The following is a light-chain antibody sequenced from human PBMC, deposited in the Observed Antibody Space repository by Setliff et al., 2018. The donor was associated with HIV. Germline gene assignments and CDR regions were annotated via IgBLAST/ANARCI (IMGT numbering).Light chain of an antibody. Sequence: QSVLSQPASVSGSPGQSITISCTGTPSXVGGFTLVSWYQKYPDRVPKLIIYDVSKRPSRVSDRFSGSKSANTASLTISGLQAEDEADYYCLSYTGSDTFVFGSGTKVTVL. CDR3: LSYTGSDTFV. CDR1: PSXVGGFTL. V-gene: IGLV2-23*02. CDR2: DVS. J-gene: IGLJ1*01.